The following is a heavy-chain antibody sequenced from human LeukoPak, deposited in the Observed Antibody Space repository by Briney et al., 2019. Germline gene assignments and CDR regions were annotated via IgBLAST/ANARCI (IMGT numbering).Heavy chain of an antibody. CDR1: GFPFNSYS. CDR3: ARAGITTTGPLFQH. Sequence: GSLRLSFAASGFPFNSYSMNWVRQAPGKGLEWVSYISSSSSTIYHADSVKGRFTISRDNAKSSLYLQMNSLRAEDTAVYYCARAGITTTGPLFQHWGQGTLVTVSS. J-gene: IGHJ1*01. D-gene: IGHD6-13*01. CDR2: ISSSSSTI. V-gene: IGHV3-48*01.